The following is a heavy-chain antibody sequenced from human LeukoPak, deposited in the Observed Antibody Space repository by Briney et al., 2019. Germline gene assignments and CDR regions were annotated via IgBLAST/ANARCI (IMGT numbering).Heavy chain of an antibody. D-gene: IGHD2-8*01. Sequence: GGSLRLSCAASGFTFSSYAMHWVRQAPGKGLEWVAVISYDGSSKYYADSVKGRFTISRDNSKNTLYLQMNSLRAEDTAVYYCAKEGGPIVLMVYADFDYWGQGTLVTVSS. V-gene: IGHV3-30-3*01. CDR1: GFTFSSYA. CDR2: ISYDGSSK. CDR3: AKEGGPIVLMVYADFDY. J-gene: IGHJ4*02.